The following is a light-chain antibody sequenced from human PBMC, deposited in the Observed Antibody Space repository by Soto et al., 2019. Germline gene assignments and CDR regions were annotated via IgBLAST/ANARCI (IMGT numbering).Light chain of an antibody. CDR1: SSDVGGYNY. CDR2: GVT. J-gene: IGLJ1*01. CDR3: SSYTSASTLLYL. V-gene: IGLV2-14*01. Sequence: QSGLTQPASVSGSPGQSITISCTGTSSDVGGYNYVSWYQQHPGIAPKLLIYGVTNRPSGVSTRFSGSKSGNTASLTISGLQAEGEADYHCSSYTSASTLLYLFGTGTKLTVL.